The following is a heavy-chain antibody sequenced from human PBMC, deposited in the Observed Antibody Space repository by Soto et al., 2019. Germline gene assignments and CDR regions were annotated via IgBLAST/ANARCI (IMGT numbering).Heavy chain of an antibody. CDR1: GGSISSYY. CDR3: ARGTYYYDSSGYYENSAEYFQH. V-gene: IGHV4-59*01. CDR2: SYYSGST. D-gene: IGHD3-22*01. J-gene: IGHJ1*01. Sequence: QVQLQESGPGLVKPSETLSLTCTVSGGSISSYYWSWIRQPPGKGLEWIGYSYYSGSTNYNPSLKSRVTISVDTSKNQFSLKLSSVTAADTAVYYCARGTYYYDSSGYYENSAEYFQHWGQGTLVTVSS.